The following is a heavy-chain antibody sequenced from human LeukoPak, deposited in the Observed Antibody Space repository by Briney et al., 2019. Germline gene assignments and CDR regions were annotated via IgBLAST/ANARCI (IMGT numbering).Heavy chain of an antibody. D-gene: IGHD3-22*01. V-gene: IGHV1-69*05. CDR1: GGTFSSYA. Sequence: SVKVSCKASGGTFSSYAISWVRQAPGQGLEWMGGIIPIFGTANYAQKFQGRVTITTDESMSTAYMELSSLRSEDTAVYYCARGPLPYYYDSSGYTPYYFDYRGQGTLVTVSS. CDR2: IIPIFGTA. CDR3: ARGPLPYYYDSSGYTPYYFDY. J-gene: IGHJ4*02.